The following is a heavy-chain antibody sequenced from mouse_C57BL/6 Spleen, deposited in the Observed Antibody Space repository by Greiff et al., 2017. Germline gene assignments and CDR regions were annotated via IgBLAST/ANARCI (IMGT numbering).Heavy chain of an antibody. J-gene: IGHJ3*01. Sequence: VQLQQPGAELVKPGASVKLSCKASGYTFTSYWMHWVKQRPGQGLEWIGMIHPNSGSTNYNEKFKSKATLTVDKSSSTAYMQLSSLTSEDSAVYYCARKHYDYAWFAYWGQGTLVTVSA. CDR2: IHPNSGST. V-gene: IGHV1-64*01. CDR1: GYTFTSYW. CDR3: ARKHYDYAWFAY. D-gene: IGHD2-4*01.